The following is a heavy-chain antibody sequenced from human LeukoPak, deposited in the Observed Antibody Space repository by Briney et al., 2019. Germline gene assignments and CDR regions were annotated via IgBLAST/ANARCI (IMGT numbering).Heavy chain of an antibody. CDR2: INPNSGDT. V-gene: IGHV1-2*02. CDR1: GYTFTGYY. J-gene: IGHJ4*02. Sequence: ASVKVSCKASGYTFTGYYIHWVRQAPGQGLERMGWINPNSGDTSYAQKFQGSVTMTRDMSITTAYAELSSLKSDDTAVYYCARGNPTPFDYWGQGTLVTVSS. CDR3: ARGNPTPFDY.